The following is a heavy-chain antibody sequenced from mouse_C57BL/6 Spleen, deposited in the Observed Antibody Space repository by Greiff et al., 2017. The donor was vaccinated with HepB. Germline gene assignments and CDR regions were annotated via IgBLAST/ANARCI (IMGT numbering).Heavy chain of an antibody. Sequence: VQLQQSGPELVKPGASVKISCKASGYAFSSSWMNWVKQRPGKGLEWIGRIYPGDGDTNYNGKFKGKATLTADKSSSTAYMQLSSLTSEDSAVYFCARAYGNYPRDYWGQGTTLTVSS. D-gene: IGHD2-1*01. CDR1: GYAFSSSW. CDR2: IYPGDGDT. V-gene: IGHV1-82*01. CDR3: ARAYGNYPRDY. J-gene: IGHJ2*01.